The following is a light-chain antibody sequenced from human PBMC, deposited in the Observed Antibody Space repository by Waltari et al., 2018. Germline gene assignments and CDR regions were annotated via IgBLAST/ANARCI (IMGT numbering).Light chain of an antibody. V-gene: IGKV3-20*01. Sequence: EIVLTQSPGTLSLSLGDRASLSCRASQCVSRALTWYQQKPGQAPRLLIYGASTRATCIPDRFSGSGSGTDFSLTISRLEPDDFAVYYCQHYLRLPVTFGQGTTVEI. CDR2: GAS. CDR1: QCVSRA. CDR3: QHYLRLPVT. J-gene: IGKJ1*01.